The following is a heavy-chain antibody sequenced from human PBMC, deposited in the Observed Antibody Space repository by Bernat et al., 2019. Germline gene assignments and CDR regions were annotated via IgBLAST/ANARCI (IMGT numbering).Heavy chain of an antibody. V-gene: IGHV3-48*02. D-gene: IGHD4-23*01. CDR1: GFSFNAYS. CDR3: ARDTYDYGGNCLDY. Sequence: EIQLVESGGGLVQPGGSLRLSCVVSGFSFNAYSMNWVRQDPGKGLEWVAYISSGSSTISYADSVKGRFTISRDNGKNSLFLQMNSLRDEDTAVYYCARDTYDYGGNCLDYWGQGTLVTVS. CDR2: ISSGSSTI. J-gene: IGHJ4*02.